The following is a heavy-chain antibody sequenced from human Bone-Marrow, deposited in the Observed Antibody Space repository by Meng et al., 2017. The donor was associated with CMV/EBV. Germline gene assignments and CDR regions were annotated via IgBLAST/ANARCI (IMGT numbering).Heavy chain of an antibody. CDR3: ARVSDL. CDR1: GGFISSYSHY. V-gene: IGHV4-39*07. Sequence: SETLSLTCTVSGGFISSYSHYWGWIRQPPGKGLEWIGDINDSGSTKYNPSLQRRVTISVDTARNQFSLKVRFVTAADTAVYYCARVSDLWGQGTLVTVSS. J-gene: IGHJ1*01. CDR2: INDSGST.